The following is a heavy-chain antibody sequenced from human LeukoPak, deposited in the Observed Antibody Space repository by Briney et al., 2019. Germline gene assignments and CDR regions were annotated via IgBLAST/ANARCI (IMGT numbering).Heavy chain of an antibody. D-gene: IGHD5-12*01. V-gene: IGHV4-59*01. CDR2: IYYSGST. CDR1: GGSISSYY. J-gene: IGHJ3*02. CDR3: AREYSPDSVRAFDI. Sequence: SETLSLTCTVSGGSISSYYWSWIRQPPGKGLEWIGYIYYSGSTNYNPSLKSRVTISVDTSKNQFSLKLSSVTAADTAVYYCAREYSPDSVRAFDIWGQGTMVTVSS.